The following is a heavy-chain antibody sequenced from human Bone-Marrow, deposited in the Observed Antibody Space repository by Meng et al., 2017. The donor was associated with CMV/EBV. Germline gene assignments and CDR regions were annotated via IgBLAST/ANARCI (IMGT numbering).Heavy chain of an antibody. V-gene: IGHV1-2*02. Sequence: QVQRALSGAERKKPGASVKVSCKASGYTITDYYIPWVRQAPGQGFQWMGWINPNDDTNYAQNFQGRVTMTRDMSINTIYMELSRLTSEDTAVYYCARSRGWSRFDYWGHGTLVTVSS. J-gene: IGHJ4*01. CDR1: GYTITDYY. CDR2: INPNDDT. D-gene: IGHD6-19*01. CDR3: ARSRGWSRFDY.